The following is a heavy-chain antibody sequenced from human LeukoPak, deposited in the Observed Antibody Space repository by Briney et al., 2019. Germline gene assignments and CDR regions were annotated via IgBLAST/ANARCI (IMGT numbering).Heavy chain of an antibody. CDR2: ISYDGSNK. CDR3: AKDRYTYGTEYFDY. J-gene: IGHJ4*02. D-gene: IGHD5-18*01. Sequence: PGGSLRLSCAASGFAFSSYGMHWVRQAPGKGLEWVALISYDGSNKYYADSVKGRSTISRDNSKNTLYLQMNSLRAEDTAVYYCAKDRYTYGTEYFDYWGQGTLVPVSS. CDR1: GFAFSSYG. V-gene: IGHV3-30*18.